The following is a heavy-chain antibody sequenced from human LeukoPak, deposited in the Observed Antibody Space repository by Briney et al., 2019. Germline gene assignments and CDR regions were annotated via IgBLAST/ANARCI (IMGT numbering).Heavy chain of an antibody. CDR2: INHSGST. CDR1: GGSFSGYY. V-gene: IGHV4-34*01. D-gene: IGHD6-13*01. Sequence: SETLPLTCAVYGGSFSGYYWSWIRQPPGKGLEWIGEINHSGSTNYNPSLKSRVTISVDTSKNQFSLKLSSVTAADTAVYYCAREAGIAAAGTPGFDYWGQGTLVTVSS. CDR3: AREAGIAAAGTPGFDY. J-gene: IGHJ4*02.